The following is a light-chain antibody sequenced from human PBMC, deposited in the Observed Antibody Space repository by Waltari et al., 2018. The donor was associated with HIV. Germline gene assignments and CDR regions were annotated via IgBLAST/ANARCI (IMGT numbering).Light chain of an antibody. CDR2: GAS. CDR1: QTVTSNY. J-gene: IGKJ2*01. Sequence: EIVLAQSPRTLSLSPGERATLPCRASQTVTSNYLAWYQVKPGQAPRLLIYGASIRATGVPDKFSGSGSGTHFTLNIGRLEPEDFAVYYCQRYDTSPQTFGQGSKVEIK. CDR3: QRYDTSPQT. V-gene: IGKV3-20*01.